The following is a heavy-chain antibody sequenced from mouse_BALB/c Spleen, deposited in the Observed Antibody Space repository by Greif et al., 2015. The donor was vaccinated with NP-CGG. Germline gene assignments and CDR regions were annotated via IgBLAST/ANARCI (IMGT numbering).Heavy chain of an antibody. J-gene: IGHJ3*01. Sequence: EVQLQQSGAELVKPGASVKLSCTASGFNIKDTYMHWVKQRPEQGLEWIGRIDPANGNTKYDPKFQGKATITDDTSSHSAYLQLSILTSEDSAVYYCAMRETARATWFAYCGQGTLVTVSA. D-gene: IGHD3-2*01. CDR3: AMRETARATWFAY. CDR1: GFNIKDTY. V-gene: IGHV14-3*02. CDR2: IDPANGNT.